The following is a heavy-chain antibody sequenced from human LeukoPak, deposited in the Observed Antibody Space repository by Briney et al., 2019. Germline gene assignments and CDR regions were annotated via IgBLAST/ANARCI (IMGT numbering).Heavy chain of an antibody. CDR2: IYYSGST. D-gene: IGHD3-10*01. CDR1: GGSISSSSYY. V-gene: IGHV4-39*07. Sequence: SETLSLTCTVSGGSISSSSYYWGWIRQPPGKGLEWIGSIYYSGSTYYNPSLKSRVTISVDTSKNQFSLKLSSVTAADTAVYYRARDRDGEGLAFDIWGQGTMVTVSS. J-gene: IGHJ3*02. CDR3: ARDRDGEGLAFDI.